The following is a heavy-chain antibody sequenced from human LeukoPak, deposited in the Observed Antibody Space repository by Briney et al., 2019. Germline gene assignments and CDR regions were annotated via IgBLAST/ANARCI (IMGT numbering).Heavy chain of an antibody. V-gene: IGHV5-51*01. CDR3: ASHELYCSGGSCRDY. CDR2: IYPGDSDT. J-gene: IGHJ4*02. CDR1: GYSFTTYW. Sequence: GESLKISCKGSGYSFTTYWIGWVRQMPGKGLEWMGIIYPGDSDTKYNPSFEGQVIISADKSISTAYLQWSSLKASDTAMYYCASHELYCSGGSCRDYWGQGTLVTVSS. D-gene: IGHD2-15*01.